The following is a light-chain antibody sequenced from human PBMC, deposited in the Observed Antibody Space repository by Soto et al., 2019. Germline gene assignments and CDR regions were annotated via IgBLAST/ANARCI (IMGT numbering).Light chain of an antibody. J-gene: IGKJ2*01. CDR3: HPYDRSPYT. Sequence: EIGLTQAPDTLYLSQGERATLSCRAGQSVNCNDVAWYQHKPGQAPRLLLYGASSRPGGIPDKFSGSGSWTDFTFTIYTLEPADCAVYDCHPYDRSPYTFGQRTPLAI. CDR2: GAS. V-gene: IGKV3-20*01. CDR1: QSVNCND.